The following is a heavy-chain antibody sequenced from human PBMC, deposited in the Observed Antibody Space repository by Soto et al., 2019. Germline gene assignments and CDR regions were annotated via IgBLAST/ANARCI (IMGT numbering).Heavy chain of an antibody. V-gene: IGHV1-69*02. CDR1: GGTFSSYT. D-gene: IGHD2-15*01. Sequence: QVQLVQSGAEVKKPGSSVKVSCKASGGTFSSYTISWVRQAPGQGLEWMGRIIPILGIANYAQKFQGRVTITADKSTSTAYMELSSLRSEDTAVYYCARASCSGGSCYLPEYDAFDIWDQGTMVTVSS. J-gene: IGHJ3*02. CDR2: IIPILGIA. CDR3: ARASCSGGSCYLPEYDAFDI.